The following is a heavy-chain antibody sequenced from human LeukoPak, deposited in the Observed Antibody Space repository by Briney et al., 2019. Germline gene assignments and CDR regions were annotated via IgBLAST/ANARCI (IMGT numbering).Heavy chain of an antibody. CDR3: AGLVGRYSSGLYYYYFDY. Sequence: NPSETLSLTCTVSGDSINSLDLWSWVRQPPGKGLEWIGEMYLSGTTHSNPSVKSRVTISIDKSKNQFFLNLSSVTAADTAVYYCAGLVGRYSSGLYYYYFDYWGQGTLVTLSS. CDR2: MYLSGTT. V-gene: IGHV4-4*02. D-gene: IGHD3-22*01. CDR1: GDSINSLDL. J-gene: IGHJ4*02.